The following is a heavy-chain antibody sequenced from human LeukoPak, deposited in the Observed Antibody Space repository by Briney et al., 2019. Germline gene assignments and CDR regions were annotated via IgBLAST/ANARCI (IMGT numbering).Heavy chain of an antibody. CDR2: IASDGSST. D-gene: IGHD4-23*01. Sequence: GGSLRLSCAASGFTFSSYWMNWVRQDPGKGLVWVSRIASDGSSTTYADSVKGRFSISRDNAKNTLYLQMNSLRVEDTAVYYCARGRPHGNDYWGQGTLVTVSS. J-gene: IGHJ4*02. CDR1: GFTFSSYW. V-gene: IGHV3-74*01. CDR3: ARGRPHGNDY.